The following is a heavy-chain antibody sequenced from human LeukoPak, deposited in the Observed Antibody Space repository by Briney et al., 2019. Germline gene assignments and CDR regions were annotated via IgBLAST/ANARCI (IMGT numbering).Heavy chain of an antibody. J-gene: IGHJ4*02. CDR1: GDSISNYY. CDR2: MYNRGST. D-gene: IGHD6-19*01. V-gene: IGHV4-59*01. CDR3: ARAEKAVTGTLDS. Sequence: ASETLSLTCTVSGDSISNYYWSWIRQSPGKELEWTGYMYNRGSTIYNPSLKSRVTISTDTSKNQFSLRLTSVTAADTAVYYCARAEKAVTGTLDSWGQGTLITVSS.